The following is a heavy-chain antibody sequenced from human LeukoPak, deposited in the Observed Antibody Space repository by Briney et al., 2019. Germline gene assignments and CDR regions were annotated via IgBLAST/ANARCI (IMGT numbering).Heavy chain of an antibody. Sequence: SVKVSCKASGYTFTSYGISWVRQAPGQGLEWMGWISAYNGNTNYAQKLQGRVTLTTDTSTSTAYMDLRSLRSDDTAVYYCARAGKYKSSWMVVWGQGTTVTVSS. CDR1: GYTFTSYG. J-gene: IGHJ6*02. V-gene: IGHV1-18*01. D-gene: IGHD6-13*01. CDR3: ARAGKYKSSWMVV. CDR2: ISAYNGNT.